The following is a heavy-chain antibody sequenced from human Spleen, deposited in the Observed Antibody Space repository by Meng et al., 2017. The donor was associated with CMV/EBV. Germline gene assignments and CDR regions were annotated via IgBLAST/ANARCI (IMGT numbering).Heavy chain of an antibody. CDR1: GFTFDDYG. CDR2: ISGSGGST. Sequence: GGSLRLSCAASGFTFDDYGMSWVRQARGKGLEWVSVISGSGGSTHYADSVKGRFTISRDNSKNTLYLQMNSLRAEDAAVYYCAKDGRSSPGWFEFDPWGQGTLVTVSS. J-gene: IGHJ5*02. D-gene: IGHD3-10*01. CDR3: AKDGRSSPGWFEFDP. V-gene: IGHV3-23*01.